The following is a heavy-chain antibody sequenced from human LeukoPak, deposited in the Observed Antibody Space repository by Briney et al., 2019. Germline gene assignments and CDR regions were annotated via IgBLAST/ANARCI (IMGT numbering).Heavy chain of an antibody. V-gene: IGHV1-46*01. D-gene: IGHD3-22*01. J-gene: IGHJ4*02. CDR2: INPSGGST. Sequence: ASVKVSCKASGYTFTSYYMHWVRQAPGQGLEWMGIINPSGGSTSYTQKFQGRVTITRDTSTSTVYMELSSLRSEDTAVYYCARDSGFQPPTYYYDSSGSDYWGQGTLVTVSS. CDR3: ARDSGFQPPTYYYDSSGSDY. CDR1: GYTFTSYY.